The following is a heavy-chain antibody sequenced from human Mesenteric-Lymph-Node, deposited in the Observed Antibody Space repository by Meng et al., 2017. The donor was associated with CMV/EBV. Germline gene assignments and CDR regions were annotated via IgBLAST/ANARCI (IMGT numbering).Heavy chain of an antibody. CDR1: GFTFSSYV. D-gene: IGHD2-15*01. J-gene: IGHJ4*02. CDR3: AKCRGGSCYYFDY. Sequence: GESLKISCAASGFTFSSYVMHWVRQAPGRGLEWVAVIADDGRNKYYADSVKGRFTISRDNSRNTLYVQMNSLRAEDTAVYYCAKCRGGSCYYFDYWGQGTLVTVSS. CDR2: IADDGRNK. V-gene: IGHV3-30*18.